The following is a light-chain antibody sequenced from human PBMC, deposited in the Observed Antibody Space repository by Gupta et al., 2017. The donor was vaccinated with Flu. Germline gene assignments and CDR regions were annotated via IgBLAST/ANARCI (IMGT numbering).Light chain of an antibody. V-gene: IGKV1-5*03. CDR2: NAS. CDR1: QSIGNG. Sequence: DIHLTHSPSTLSASVGDRVTITCRASQSIGNGLAWYQQKVGKAPKLLIYNASSLESGVPSRFSGSGSGTEFTLTISSLQPEDFATYYCQQYKSYFAFGPGTKVDLK. CDR3: QQYKSYFA. J-gene: IGKJ3*01.